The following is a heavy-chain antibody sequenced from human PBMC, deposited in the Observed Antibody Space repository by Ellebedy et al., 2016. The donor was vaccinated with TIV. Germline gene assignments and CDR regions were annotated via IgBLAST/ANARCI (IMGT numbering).Heavy chain of an antibody. CDR2: IKLAGSEQ. V-gene: IGHV3-7*01. D-gene: IGHD3-10*01. Sequence: GESLKISCAASGFSFSSYWMAWIRQAPGRGLEYVANIKLAGSEQSYVDSVKGRFTIARDNAKDSLYLQMNGLTAEDTAVYYCAKYGLGSGTSFEVWGQGTVVTVSS. CDR3: AKYGLGSGTSFEV. J-gene: IGHJ3*01. CDR1: GFSFSSYW.